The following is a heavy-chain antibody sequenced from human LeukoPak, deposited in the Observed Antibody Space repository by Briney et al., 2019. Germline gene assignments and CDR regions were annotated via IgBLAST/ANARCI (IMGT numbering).Heavy chain of an antibody. CDR3: ARSKGPAGYYGMDV. CDR2: ISSSSSYI. CDR1: GFTFSSYS. Sequence: PGGSLRLSCAASGFTFSSYSMNWVRQAPGKGLEWVSSISSSSSYIYYADSVKGRFTISRDNAKNSLYLQMNSLRAEYTAVYYCARSKGPAGYYGMDVWGQGTTVTVSS. D-gene: IGHD1-14*01. J-gene: IGHJ6*02. V-gene: IGHV3-21*01.